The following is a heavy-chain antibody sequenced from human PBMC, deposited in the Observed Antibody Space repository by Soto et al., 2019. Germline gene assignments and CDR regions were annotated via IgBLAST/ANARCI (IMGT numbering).Heavy chain of an antibody. V-gene: IGHV1-69*01. CDR1: GGTFSSYA. CDR2: IIPIFGTA. J-gene: IGHJ6*02. CDR3: ARDWYCSSTSCYLEPGPYYGMDV. Sequence: QVQLVQSGAEVKKPGSSVKVSCKASGGTFSSYAISWVRQAPGQGLEWMGGIIPIFGTANYAQKFQGRVTITADESTSTAYMELSSLRSEDTDVYYCARDWYCSSTSCYLEPGPYYGMDVWGQGTTVTVSS. D-gene: IGHD2-2*01.